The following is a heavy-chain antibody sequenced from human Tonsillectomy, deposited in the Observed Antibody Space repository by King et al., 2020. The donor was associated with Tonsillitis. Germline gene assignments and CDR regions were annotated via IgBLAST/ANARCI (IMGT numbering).Heavy chain of an antibody. CDR1: GFTFSDHY. CDR3: VRPSTTYYLDC. CDR2: IRNKASSYTT. J-gene: IGHJ4*02. Sequence: EVQLVESGGGLVQPGGSLRLSCAASGFTFSDHYMDWVRQAPGKGLEWLGRIRNKASSYTTEYAASVRGRFAISRDDSKNSLYLQMDSLETEDTAVYYCVRPSTTYYLDCWGQGILVTVSS. D-gene: IGHD2/OR15-2a*01. V-gene: IGHV3-72*01.